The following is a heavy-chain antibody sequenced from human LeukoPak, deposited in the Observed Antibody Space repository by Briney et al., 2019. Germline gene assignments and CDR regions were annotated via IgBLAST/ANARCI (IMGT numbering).Heavy chain of an antibody. CDR2: TYYIGST. V-gene: IGHV4-59*01. CDR3: AGYIGAGPVLRGWFDP. CDR1: GGSISSYY. Sequence: RPETLSLTCTLSGGSISSYYWSWVRQPPEEGRGWIGYTYYIGSTTYNPSLKSRATISLTTSKNQFSLRLSSVAPADTAVYYFAGYIGAGPVLRGWFDPWGEGALVTVSS. D-gene: IGHD2-15*01. J-gene: IGHJ5*02.